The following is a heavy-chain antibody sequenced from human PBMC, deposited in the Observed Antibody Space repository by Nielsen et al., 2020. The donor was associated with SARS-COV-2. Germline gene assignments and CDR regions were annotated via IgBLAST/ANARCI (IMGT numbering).Heavy chain of an antibody. J-gene: IGHJ4*02. CDR2: INHSGST. Sequence: GSLRLSCAVYGGSFSGYYWSWIRQPPGKGLEWIGEINHSGSTNYNPSLKSRVTISVDTSKNQFSLKLSSVTAADTAVYYCARGQVHHSSSWYNFDYWGQGTLVTVSS. CDR3: ARGQVHHSSSWYNFDY. D-gene: IGHD6-13*01. CDR1: GGSFSGYY. V-gene: IGHV4-34*01.